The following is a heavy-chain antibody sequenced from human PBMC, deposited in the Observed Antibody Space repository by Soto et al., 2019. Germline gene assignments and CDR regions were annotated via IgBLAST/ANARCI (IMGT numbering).Heavy chain of an antibody. CDR1: GFIFTNFW. V-gene: IGHV3-74*01. CDR2: IDTSGSST. J-gene: IGHJ5*02. Sequence: GGSLRLSCEASGFIFTNFWMHWVRQVPGKGLVWVSRIDTSGSSTSYADSVKGRFTISRDNAKNTVSLQMNSLRAEDTGVYYCAKDSWYFHLWSEGSLLTV. CDR3: AKDSWYFHL. D-gene: IGHD6-13*01.